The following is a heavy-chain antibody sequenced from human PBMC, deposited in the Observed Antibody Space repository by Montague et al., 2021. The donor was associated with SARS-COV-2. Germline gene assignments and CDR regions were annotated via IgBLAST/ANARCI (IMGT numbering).Heavy chain of an antibody. V-gene: IGHV3-23*03. Sequence: SLRLSLSASGFTFSNYAMSWVRQAPGKGLEWVSVIFGSGSSTYYADSVRGRFTISRDNSKNTLYLQMNSLRAEDTAVYYCAKDGALVRGLVNWYFDLWGRGTLVTVSS. CDR1: GFTFSNYA. CDR3: AKDGALVRGLVNWYFDL. D-gene: IGHD3-10*01. CDR2: IFGSGSST. J-gene: IGHJ2*01.